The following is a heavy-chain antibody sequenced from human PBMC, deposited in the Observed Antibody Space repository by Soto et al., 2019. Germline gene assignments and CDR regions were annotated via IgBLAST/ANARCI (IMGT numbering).Heavy chain of an antibody. J-gene: IGHJ6*02. CDR3: AREHEGGMDV. CDR1: GYTFTSYA. V-gene: IGHV1-3*01. CDR2: INAGNGNT. Sequence: QVQLVQSGAEVKKPGASVKVSCKASGYTFTSYAMHWVRQAPGQRLEWMGWINAGNGNTKYSQKFQGRVTITRDTSASIAYMELSSLRSEDTAVYYCAREHEGGMDVWGQGTTVTVSS.